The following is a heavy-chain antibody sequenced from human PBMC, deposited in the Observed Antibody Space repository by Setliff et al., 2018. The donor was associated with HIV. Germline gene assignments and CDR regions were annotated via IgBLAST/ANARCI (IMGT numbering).Heavy chain of an antibody. CDR3: ARGFDYAQRPPLYYFDY. CDR1: GGSISSGYYY. CDR2: IYYSGNP. V-gene: IGHV4-31*02. Sequence: PSETLSLTCTVSGGSISSGYYYWSWIRQHPGKGREWIGYIYYSGNPFYNPSLRSRVTITFDTSKNQFSLKLSSVTAADTAVYYCARGFDYAQRPPLYYFDYWGQGTLVTVSS. D-gene: IGHD2-2*01. J-gene: IGHJ4*02.